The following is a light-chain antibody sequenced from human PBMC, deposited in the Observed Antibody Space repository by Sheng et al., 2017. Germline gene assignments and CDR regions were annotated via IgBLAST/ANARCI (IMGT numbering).Light chain of an antibody. CDR2: DAS. J-gene: IGKJ3*01. V-gene: IGKV3-11*01. CDR3: QQRRDWPLT. Sequence: EIVLTQSPATLSLSPGERLTLSCRASQSVDTYLAWYQQKVGQAPRLLIYDASNRATGIPDRFSGSGSGTDFTLTISSLEPEDFAVYYCQQRRDWPLTFGPGTKVDIK. CDR1: QSVDTY.